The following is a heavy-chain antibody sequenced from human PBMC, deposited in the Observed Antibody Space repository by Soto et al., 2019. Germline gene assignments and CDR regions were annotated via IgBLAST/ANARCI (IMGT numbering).Heavy chain of an antibody. CDR1: GFTFSSYA. J-gene: IGHJ3*02. V-gene: IGHV3-64D*08. CDR3: VKGGYYETTGDAFDI. D-gene: IGHD3-22*01. CDR2: ISSNGGST. Sequence: GGSLRLSCSASGFTFSSYAMHWVRQAPGKGLEYVSAISSNGGSTYYADSVKGRFTISRDNSKNTLYLQMSSLRAEDTAVYYCVKGGYYETTGDAFDIWGQGTMVTVSS.